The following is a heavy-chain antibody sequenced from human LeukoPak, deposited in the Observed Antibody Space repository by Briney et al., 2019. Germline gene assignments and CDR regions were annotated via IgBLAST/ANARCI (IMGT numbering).Heavy chain of an antibody. V-gene: IGHV4-61*02. CDR1: GGSISSGSYY. CDR2: IYTSGST. J-gene: IGHJ4*02. D-gene: IGHD2-2*01. CDR3: ARGGERYCSSTSCSLDY. Sequence: SETLSLTCTVSGGSISSGSYYWCWLRQPAGKGLEWIGRIYTSGSTNYNPSLKSRVTISADTSKNQFSLKLSSVTAADTAVYYCARGGERYCSSTSCSLDYWGQGTLVTVSS.